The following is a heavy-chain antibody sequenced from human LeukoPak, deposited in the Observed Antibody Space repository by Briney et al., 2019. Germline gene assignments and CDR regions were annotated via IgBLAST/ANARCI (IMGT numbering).Heavy chain of an antibody. D-gene: IGHD3-22*01. CDR2: IYYTGST. CDR1: SDSLSSYY. Sequence: SKTLSLTCTVSSDSLSSYYWSWIRQSPGRGLEWLGYIYYTGSTNYNPSLKSRVTISVDTSKNQFSLKLSSVTAADTAVYYCARGLHYYDSSGPFHSWGQGTLVTVSS. V-gene: IGHV4-59*01. CDR3: ARGLHYYDSSGPFHS. J-gene: IGHJ4*02.